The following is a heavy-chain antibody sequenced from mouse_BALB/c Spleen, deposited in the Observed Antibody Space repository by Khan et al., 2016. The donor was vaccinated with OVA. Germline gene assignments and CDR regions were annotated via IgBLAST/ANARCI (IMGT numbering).Heavy chain of an antibody. CDR1: GFSLTNYG. D-gene: IGHD2-10*01. Sequence: QVQLKQSGPGLVAPSQSLSITCTISGFSLTNYGVHWVRHHPGKGLQWLVVLWSDGSTTYTSNLKSKLSISKDNSKSQVFLKMNSLQTDDTAIYYCARQPYYHYYIMDYWGQGTSVTVSS. CDR2: LWSDGST. V-gene: IGHV2-6-1*01. CDR3: ARQPYYHYYIMDY. J-gene: IGHJ4*01.